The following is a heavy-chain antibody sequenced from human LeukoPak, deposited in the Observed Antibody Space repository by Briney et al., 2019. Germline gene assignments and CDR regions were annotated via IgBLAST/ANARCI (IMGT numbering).Heavy chain of an antibody. CDR1: GCTFSSYA. Sequence: GWSLRLTCAASGCTFSSYAMSWVRQAPAKGLEWVSAISGRGGSTYYADSVKGRFTISRDNSKNTLYLQMNSLRAEDTAVYYCAKFTVVVVAATGPFDYWGQGTLVTVSS. J-gene: IGHJ4*02. CDR2: ISGRGGST. V-gene: IGHV3-23*01. CDR3: AKFTVVVVAATGPFDY. D-gene: IGHD2-15*01.